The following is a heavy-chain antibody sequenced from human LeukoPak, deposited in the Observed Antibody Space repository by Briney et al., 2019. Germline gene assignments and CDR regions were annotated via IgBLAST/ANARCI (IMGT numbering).Heavy chain of an antibody. V-gene: IGHV1-18*01. D-gene: IGHD2-15*01. Sequence: ASVTVSCKASGYSFTNYGISWVRQAPGQGREWMGWISAYNGNTNYAQKLQGRVTMTTDTSTSTAYMELRSLRSDDTAVYYCARNCSGGSCYWWYFDYWGQGTLVTVSS. CDR2: ISAYNGNT. CDR3: ARNCSGGSCYWWYFDY. J-gene: IGHJ4*02. CDR1: GYSFTNYG.